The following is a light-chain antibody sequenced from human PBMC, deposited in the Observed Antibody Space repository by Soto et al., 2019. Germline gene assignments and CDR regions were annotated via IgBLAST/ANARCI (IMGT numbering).Light chain of an antibody. CDR1: QTIRSS. CDR3: QQYNNWPPIT. V-gene: IGKV3-15*01. Sequence: EIVMTQSPATLSVSPGESASLSCRASQTIRSSLAWYQQKPGQAPRLLIYAASTRATGIPARFSGSGSGTEFTLPISSLQSEDFAVYYCQQYNNWPPITFGQGTRLEIK. CDR2: AAS. J-gene: IGKJ5*01.